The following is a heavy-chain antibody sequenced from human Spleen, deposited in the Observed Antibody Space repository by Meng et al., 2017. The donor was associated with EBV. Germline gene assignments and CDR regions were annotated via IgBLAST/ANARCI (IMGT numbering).Heavy chain of an antibody. J-gene: IGHJ4*02. CDR1: GGSPMGYN. D-gene: IGHD3-3*01. CDR2: INQSGST. V-gene: IGHV4-34*01. CDR3: AREAGPFFGVIVYDS. Sequence: WAADLLKTSATLPLTCGVFGGSPMGYNWSWIRQSPGKGLEWIGEINQSGSTNYNPSLKSRVTVSVDTSKNQFSLRVTSVTAADSALYYCAREAGPFFGVIVYDSWGQGTLVTVSS.